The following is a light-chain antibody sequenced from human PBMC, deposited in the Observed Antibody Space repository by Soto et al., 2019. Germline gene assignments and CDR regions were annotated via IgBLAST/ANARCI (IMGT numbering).Light chain of an antibody. CDR2: GAS. CDR3: QQYGSSWT. V-gene: IGKV3-20*01. J-gene: IGKJ1*01. Sequence: EIVLTQSPGTLSLSPGERATLSCRASQSVSSSYLAWYQQKPGQAPRLLIYGASSRATVIPDRFSGSGSGTDFTLTISRLEPEDFAVYYCQQYGSSWTFGQGTKV. CDR1: QSVSSSY.